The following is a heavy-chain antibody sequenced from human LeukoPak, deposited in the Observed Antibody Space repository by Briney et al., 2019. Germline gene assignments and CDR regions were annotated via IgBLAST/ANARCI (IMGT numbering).Heavy chain of an antibody. V-gene: IGHV3-23*01. CDR3: ARVSDISVAAYFDY. J-gene: IGHJ4*02. CDR1: GFTFSSYA. Sequence: GGSLRLSCAASGFTFSSYAMGWVRQAPGKGLEWVSAISGSGGSTYYADSVKGRFTISRDNSKNTLYLQMNSLGAEDTALYYCARVSDISVAAYFDYWGQGTLVTVSS. CDR2: ISGSGGST. D-gene: IGHD6-19*01.